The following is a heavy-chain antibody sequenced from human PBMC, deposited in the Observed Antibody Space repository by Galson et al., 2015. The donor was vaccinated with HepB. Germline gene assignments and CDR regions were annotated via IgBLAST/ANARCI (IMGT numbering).Heavy chain of an antibody. Sequence: SLRLSCAASGFTFSSYEMNWVRQAPGKGLEWVSYISSSGSTIYYADSVKGRFTISRDNAKNSLYLQMNSLRAEDTAVYYCARGDCTNGVCCVDYWGQGTLVTVSS. CDR2: ISSSGSTI. J-gene: IGHJ4*02. D-gene: IGHD2-8*01. CDR1: GFTFSSYE. CDR3: ARGDCTNGVCCVDY. V-gene: IGHV3-48*03.